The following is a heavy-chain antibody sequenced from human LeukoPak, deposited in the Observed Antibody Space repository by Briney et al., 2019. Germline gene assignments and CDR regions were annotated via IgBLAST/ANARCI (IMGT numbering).Heavy chain of an antibody. V-gene: IGHV4-59*08. Sequence: SETLSLACTVSGGSISSYYWNWIRQPPGKGLEWIGYIYYGGSTNYNPSLKSRVTISVDTSKNEFSLKLNSVTAADTAVYYCARAGGYLLYFDSWGQGTLVTVSS. J-gene: IGHJ4*02. CDR2: IYYGGST. CDR3: ARAGGYLLYFDS. CDR1: GGSISSYY. D-gene: IGHD5-12*01.